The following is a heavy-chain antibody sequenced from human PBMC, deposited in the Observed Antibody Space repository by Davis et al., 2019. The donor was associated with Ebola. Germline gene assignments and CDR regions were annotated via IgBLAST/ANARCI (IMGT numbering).Heavy chain of an antibody. CDR2: ISHSGYT. CDR3: ARDTIIGVVIPKYYMDV. J-gene: IGHJ6*03. V-gene: IGHV4-4*02. D-gene: IGHD3-3*01. CDR1: GGSISSSSW. Sequence: PSETLSLTCAVSGGSISSSSWWSWVRQSPVKGLEWIGEISHSGYTNYNPSLKSRVTISLDKSTNQFSLRLTSVTAADTAVYYCARDTIIGVVIPKYYMDVWGKGTTVTVSS.